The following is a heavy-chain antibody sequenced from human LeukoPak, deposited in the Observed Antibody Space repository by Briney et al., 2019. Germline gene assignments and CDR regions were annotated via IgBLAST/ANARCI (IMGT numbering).Heavy chain of an antibody. J-gene: IGHJ6*02. D-gene: IGHD1-1*01. V-gene: IGHV1-2*02. CDR2: LNPNSGGT. CDR3: ARDKGKYSWYALDV. CDR1: GYTFIDYY. Sequence: GASVKVSCKASGYTFIDYYLQWVRQAPGQGLEWMGWLNPNSGGTSLAQKFQGRVTFTRDTSISTAYMELSRLRSDDTAVYYCARDKGKYSWYALDVWGQGTTVIVSS.